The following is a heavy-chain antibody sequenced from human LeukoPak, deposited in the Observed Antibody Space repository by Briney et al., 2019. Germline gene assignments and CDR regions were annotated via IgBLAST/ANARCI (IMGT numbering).Heavy chain of an antibody. V-gene: IGHV3-11*01. J-gene: IGHJ3*02. CDR3: VGVIACRGNRAPTACQGQSNAFDI. D-gene: IGHD1-14*01. Sequence: GGSLRLSCAVSGFIFSDYYMSWIRQAPGKGLEWVSYIISDGTTIYYADSVKGRFTISRDNAKNSLYLQMNSLRAEDTAVYYGVGVIACRGNRAPTACQGQSNAFDIWGQGTMVTVSS. CDR2: IISDGTTI. CDR1: GFIFSDYY.